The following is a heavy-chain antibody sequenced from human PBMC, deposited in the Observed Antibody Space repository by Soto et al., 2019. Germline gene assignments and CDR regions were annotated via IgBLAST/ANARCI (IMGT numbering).Heavy chain of an antibody. J-gene: IGHJ4*02. CDR1: GFTFSSYA. Sequence: GGSLRLSCAASGFTFSSYAMSWVRQAPGKGLEWVSAISGSGGSTYYADSVKGRFTISRDNSKNTLYLQMNSLRAEDTAVYYCAKSLIIGDWGLVLGFWGQGTLVTVSS. CDR3: AKSLIIGDWGLVLGF. CDR2: ISGSGGST. D-gene: IGHD7-27*01. V-gene: IGHV3-23*01.